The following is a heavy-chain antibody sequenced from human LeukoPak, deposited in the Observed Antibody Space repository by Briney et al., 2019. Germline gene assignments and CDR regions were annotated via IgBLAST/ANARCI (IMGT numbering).Heavy chain of an antibody. V-gene: IGHV1-69*13. D-gene: IGHD4-17*01. J-gene: IGHJ4*02. Sequence: SVKVSCKASGGTFSSYAISWVRQAPGQGLEWMGGIIPIFGTANYAQKFQGRVTITADESTSIAYMELSSLRSEDTAVYYCATDDYGDYVAAVWWGQGTLVTVSS. CDR2: IIPIFGTA. CDR3: ATDDYGDYVAAVW. CDR1: GGTFSSYA.